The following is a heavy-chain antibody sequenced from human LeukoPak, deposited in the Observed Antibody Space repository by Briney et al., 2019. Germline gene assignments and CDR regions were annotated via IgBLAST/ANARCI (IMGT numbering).Heavy chain of an antibody. CDR1: GFTFSSYD. V-gene: IGHV3-73*01. J-gene: IGHJ4*02. D-gene: IGHD2/OR15-2a*01. CDR3: TTILFY. Sequence: GGSLRLSCAASGFTFSSYDMHWVRQASGKGLEWVGRIRSKANSYATAYAASVKGRFTISRDDSKNTAYLQMNSLKTEDTAVYYCTTILFYWGQGTLVTVSS. CDR2: IRSKANSYAT.